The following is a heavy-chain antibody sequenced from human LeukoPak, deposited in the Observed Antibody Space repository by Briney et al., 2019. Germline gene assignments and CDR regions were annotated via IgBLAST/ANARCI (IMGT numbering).Heavy chain of an antibody. J-gene: IGHJ4*02. CDR2: IKQDGSEK. V-gene: IGHV3-7*03. D-gene: IGHD1-26*01. Sequence: GGSLRLSCAASGFTFSSYWMSWVRQAPGKGLEWVANIKQDGSEKYYVDSVKGRFTISRDNAKNSLYLQMNSLRAEDTAVYYCARDLIGVGATLPYFDYWGQGTLVTVSS. CDR3: ARDLIGVGATLPYFDY. CDR1: GFTFSSYW.